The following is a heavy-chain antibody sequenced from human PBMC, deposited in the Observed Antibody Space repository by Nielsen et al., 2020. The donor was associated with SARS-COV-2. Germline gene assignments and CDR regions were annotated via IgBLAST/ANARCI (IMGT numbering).Heavy chain of an antibody. CDR3: AKDSPYSSGSWFDP. Sequence: GGSLRLSCAASGFTFSSYGMHWVRQAPGKGLEWVAVISYDGSNKYYADSVKGRFTISRDNSKNTLYLQMNSLRAEDTAVYYCAKDSPYSSGSWFDPWGQGTRVTVSS. CDR2: ISYDGSNK. J-gene: IGHJ5*02. CDR1: GFTFSSYG. D-gene: IGHD6-19*01. V-gene: IGHV3-33*05.